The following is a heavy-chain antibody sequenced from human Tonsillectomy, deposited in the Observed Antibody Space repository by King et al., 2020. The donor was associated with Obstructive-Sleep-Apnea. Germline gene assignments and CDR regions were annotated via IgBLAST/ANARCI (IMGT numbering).Heavy chain of an antibody. D-gene: IGHD3-22*01. CDR3: ARSAPYYYDSSGPFDY. V-gene: IGHV4-31*03. CDR1: GGSISSGGYY. CDR2: IYYSGST. Sequence: LQLQESGPGLVTPSQTLSLTCTVSGGSISSGGYYWSWIRQHPGKGLEWIGYIYYSGSTYYNPSLKSRVTISVDTSKNQFSLKLSSVTASDTAVYYCARSAPYYYDSSGPFDYWGQGTLVTVSS. J-gene: IGHJ4*02.